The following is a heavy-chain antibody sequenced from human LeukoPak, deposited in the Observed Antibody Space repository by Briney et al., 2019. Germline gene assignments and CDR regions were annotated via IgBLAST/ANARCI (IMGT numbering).Heavy chain of an antibody. CDR2: IYYSRST. J-gene: IGHJ4*02. V-gene: IGHV4-59*01. CDR3: ARGGLLFDY. D-gene: IGHD2/OR15-2a*01. Sequence: SETLSLTCTVSGGSISSYYWSWIRQPPGKGLECIGYIYYSRSTNYNPSLKSRVTISVDTSKNQFSLKLSSVTAADTAVYYCARGGLLFDYWGQGTLVTVSS. CDR1: GGSISSYY.